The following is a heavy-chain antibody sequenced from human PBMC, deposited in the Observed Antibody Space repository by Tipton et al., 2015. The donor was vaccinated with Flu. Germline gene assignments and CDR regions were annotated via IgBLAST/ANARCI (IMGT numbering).Heavy chain of an antibody. Sequence: SLRLSCSASGFTFSSYALHWVRQAPGKGLEWVAVISHDGTNKYYADSVKGRFTISRDNSKHTLYLQMNSLRAEDTALYYCARESELNSYGYVGLFDYWGQGTLVTVSS. J-gene: IGHJ4*02. CDR2: ISHDGTNK. CDR3: ARESELNSYGYVGLFDY. CDR1: GFTFSSYA. V-gene: IGHV3-30-3*01. D-gene: IGHD5-18*01.